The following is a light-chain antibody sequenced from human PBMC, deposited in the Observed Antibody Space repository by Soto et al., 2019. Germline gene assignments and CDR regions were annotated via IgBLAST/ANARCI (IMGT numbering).Light chain of an antibody. Sequence: DIQMTQSPSSLSASVGDRVTITCQASQDISNYLNWYQQKPGKAPKLLIYDASNLETGVPSRFSGSGSGTDFTFTIVSLQPEDIATHYCQQYDNLPITFGQGTRLEIK. CDR2: DAS. CDR1: QDISNY. J-gene: IGKJ5*01. CDR3: QQYDNLPIT. V-gene: IGKV1-33*01.